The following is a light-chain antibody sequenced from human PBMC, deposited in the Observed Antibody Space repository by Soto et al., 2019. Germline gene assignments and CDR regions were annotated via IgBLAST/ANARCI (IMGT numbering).Light chain of an antibody. CDR3: QKYDSVPFT. J-gene: IGKJ3*01. CDR2: AAS. CDR1: QGIMNN. V-gene: IGKV1-27*01. Sequence: DIQMTQSPPSLSASAGDTITITCRASQGIMNNLAWYRQKPGKVPELLIYAASTLHSGVPSRFSGRGSGTDFTLTISSLQPEDVATYYCQKYDSVPFTFGPGTKVEIK.